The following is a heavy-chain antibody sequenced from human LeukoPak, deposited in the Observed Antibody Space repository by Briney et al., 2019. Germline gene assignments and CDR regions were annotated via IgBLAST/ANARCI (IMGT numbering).Heavy chain of an antibody. CDR1: GFTFSSYA. D-gene: IGHD6-13*01. J-gene: IGHJ4*02. V-gene: IGHV3-30*04. CDR3: ARLPGIAAAGTAGGY. Sequence: GGSLRLSCAASGFTFSSYAMHWVRQAPGKGLEWVAVISYDGSNKYYADSVKGRFTISRDNSKNTLYLQMNSLRAEDTAVYYCARLPGIAAAGTAGGYWGQGTLVTVSS. CDR2: ISYDGSNK.